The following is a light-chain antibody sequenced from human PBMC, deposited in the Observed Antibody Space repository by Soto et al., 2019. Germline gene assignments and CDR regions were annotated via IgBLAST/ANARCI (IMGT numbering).Light chain of an antibody. CDR1: RSVSSR. Sequence: DIVMTQSPATLSVSPGERVTLSCRASRSVSSRLAWYQQKPGQSPRLLIYGASTRATGIPARFSGSGSGTEFTLTISSLQSEDFAVYYCQQYNNWPRMFGQGTKVDIK. CDR3: QQYNNWPRM. J-gene: IGKJ1*01. V-gene: IGKV3-15*01. CDR2: GAS.